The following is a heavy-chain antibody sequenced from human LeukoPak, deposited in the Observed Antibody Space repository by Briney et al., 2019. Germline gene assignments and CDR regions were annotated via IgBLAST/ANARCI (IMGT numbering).Heavy chain of an antibody. CDR1: GGSISSYY. V-gene: IGHV4-59*01. D-gene: IGHD2-2*01. CDR2: IYYSGST. Sequence: PSETLSLTCTVSGGSISSYYWSWIRQPPGKGLEWIGYIYYSGSTNYNPSLKSRVTISVDTSKNQFSLKLSSVTAADTAVYYCARGTGCSSTSCYGNYYYGMDVWGQGTTVTVSS. J-gene: IGHJ6*02. CDR3: ARGTGCSSTSCYGNYYYGMDV.